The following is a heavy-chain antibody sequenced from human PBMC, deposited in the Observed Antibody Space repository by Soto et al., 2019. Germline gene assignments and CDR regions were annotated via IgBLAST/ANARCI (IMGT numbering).Heavy chain of an antibody. CDR3: ARGATDDFWSGYPNWFDP. CDR1: GGSISSGGYY. Sequence: SETLSLTCTVSGGSISSGGYYWSWIRQHPGKGLEWIGYIYYSGSTYYNPSLKSRVTISVDTSKNQFSLKLSSVTAADTAVYYCARGATDDFWSGYPNWFDPWGQGTLVAVSS. D-gene: IGHD3-3*01. J-gene: IGHJ5*02. V-gene: IGHV4-31*03. CDR2: IYYSGST.